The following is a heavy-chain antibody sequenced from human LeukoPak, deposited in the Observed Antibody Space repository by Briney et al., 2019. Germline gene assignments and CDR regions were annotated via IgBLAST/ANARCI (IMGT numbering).Heavy chain of an antibody. J-gene: IGHJ6*02. V-gene: IGHV4-34*01. Sequence: PSETLSLTCAVYGGSFSGYYWSWIRQPPGKGLEWIGEINHSGSTNYNPSLKSRVTISVDTSKNQFSLKLSSVTAADTAVYYCASDLAAEHYGMDVWGQGTTVTVSS. CDR2: INHSGST. CDR1: GGSFSGYY. D-gene: IGHD6-13*01. CDR3: ASDLAAEHYGMDV.